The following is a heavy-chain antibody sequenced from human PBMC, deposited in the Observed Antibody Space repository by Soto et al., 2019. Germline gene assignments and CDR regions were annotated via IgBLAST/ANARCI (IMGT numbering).Heavy chain of an antibody. D-gene: IGHD3-10*01. Sequence: ETLSLTCAVYGGSFSGYYWSWIRQPPGKGLEWIGEINHSGSTNYNPSLKSRVTISVDTSKNQFSLKLSSVTAADTAVYYCARVVRGVIKRWFDPWGQGTLVTVSS. CDR1: GGSFSGYY. J-gene: IGHJ5*02. V-gene: IGHV4-34*01. CDR2: INHSGST. CDR3: ARVVRGVIKRWFDP.